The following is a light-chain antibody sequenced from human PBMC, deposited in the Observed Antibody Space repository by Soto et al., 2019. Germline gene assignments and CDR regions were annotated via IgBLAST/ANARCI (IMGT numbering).Light chain of an antibody. CDR1: SSDVGDYKY. CDR3: SSYTTSSTLVV. J-gene: IGLJ2*01. CDR2: DVS. V-gene: IGLV2-14*01. Sequence: QSALTQPASVSGSPGQSITISCTGTSSDVGDYKYVSWYQQHPGKAPKLMIYDVSDRPSGVSNRFSGSKSGNTASLTISGHQAEDEADYYCSSYTTSSTLVVFGGGTKVTVL.